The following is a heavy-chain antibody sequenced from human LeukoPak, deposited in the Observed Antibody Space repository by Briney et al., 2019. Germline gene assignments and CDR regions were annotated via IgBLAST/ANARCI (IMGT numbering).Heavy chain of an antibody. CDR2: IIPIFGTA. V-gene: IGHV1-69*13. Sequence: ASVKVSYKASGGTFSSYAISWVRQAPGQGLEWMGGIIPIFGTANYAQKFQGRVTITADESTSTAYMELSSLRSEDTAVYYCARVILSAAAGLLFDYWGQGTLVTVSS. CDR3: ARVILSAAAGLLFDY. CDR1: GGTFSSYA. D-gene: IGHD6-13*01. J-gene: IGHJ4*02.